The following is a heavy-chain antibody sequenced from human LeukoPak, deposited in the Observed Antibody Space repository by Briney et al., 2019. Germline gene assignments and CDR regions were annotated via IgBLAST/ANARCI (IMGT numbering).Heavy chain of an antibody. J-gene: IGHJ4*02. CDR2: INPGNGNT. CDR1: GYTFTSYA. D-gene: IGHD6-19*01. V-gene: IGHV1-3*01. Sequence: ASVKVSCKASGYTFTSYAMHWVRQAPGQRLEWMGWINPGNGNTKYSQKFQGRVTITRDTLASTAYMELSSLTFEDTAVYYCANWAGTPAGYFSGPLDYWGQGTLVTVSS. CDR3: ANWAGTPAGYFSGPLDY.